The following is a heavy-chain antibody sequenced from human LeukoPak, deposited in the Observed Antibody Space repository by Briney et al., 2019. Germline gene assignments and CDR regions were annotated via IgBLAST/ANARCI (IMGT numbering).Heavy chain of an antibody. J-gene: IGHJ6*03. V-gene: IGHV1-8*01. D-gene: IGHD2-15*01. CDR3: ARGVDYYYYMDV. CDR1: GYTFTSYE. CDR2: MDPNSGNT. Sequence: GESMKISCKGSGYTFTSYEINWVRQATGQGLEWMGWMDPNSGNTGFAQKFQGRVTMTRNTSTSTAYMELSSLKSDDTAVYYCARGVDYYYYMDVWGKGTTVTVSS.